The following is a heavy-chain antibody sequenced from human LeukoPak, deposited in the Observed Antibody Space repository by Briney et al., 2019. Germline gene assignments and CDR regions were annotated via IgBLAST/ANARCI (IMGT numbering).Heavy chain of an antibody. CDR3: ARCITIFGVVYYYYMDV. CDR1: GFTFSSYW. CDR2: INSDGSST. V-gene: IGHV3-74*01. Sequence: GGSLRLSCAAPGFTFSSYWMHWVRQAPGKGLVWVSRINSDGSSTSYADSVKGRFTISRDNAKNTLYLQMNSLRAEGTAVYYCARCITIFGVVYYYYMDVWGKGTTVTVSS. J-gene: IGHJ6*03. D-gene: IGHD3-3*01.